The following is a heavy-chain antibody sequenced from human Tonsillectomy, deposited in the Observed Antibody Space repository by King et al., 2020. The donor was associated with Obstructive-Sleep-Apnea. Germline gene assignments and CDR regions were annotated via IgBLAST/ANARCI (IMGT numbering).Heavy chain of an antibody. CDR3: ATTDRDYYDSSGTPSFDY. Sequence: QLQESGPGLVKPSETLSLTCTVSGGSISSSSYYWGWFRQPPGKGLEWIGSIYYSGSTYYNPSLKSRGTISVDTSKNQFSLKLSSVTAADTAVYYCATTDRDYYDSSGTPSFDYWGQGTLVTVSS. J-gene: IGHJ4*02. CDR2: IYYSGST. CDR1: GGSISSSSYY. V-gene: IGHV4-39*07. D-gene: IGHD3-22*01.